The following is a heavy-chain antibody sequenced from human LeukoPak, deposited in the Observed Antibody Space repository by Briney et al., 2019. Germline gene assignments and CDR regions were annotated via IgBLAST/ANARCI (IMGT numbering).Heavy chain of an antibody. J-gene: IGHJ4*02. D-gene: IGHD1-1*01. V-gene: IGHV3-49*04. Sequence: GRSLRLSCTTSGFTFGDYPMSWVRQAPGKGLEWLTFITTKAYGETAEYAASVKGRFTISRDDSNGVAYLQMSSLKVDDSGIYYCLRALAPTGGNWYFDYSGQGTLVTVSS. CDR2: ITTKAYGETA. CDR1: GFTFGDYP. CDR3: LRALAPTGGNWYFDY.